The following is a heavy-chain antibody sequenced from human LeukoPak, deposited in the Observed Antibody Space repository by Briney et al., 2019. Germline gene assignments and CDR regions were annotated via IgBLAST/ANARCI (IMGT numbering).Heavy chain of an antibody. CDR3: ARDQDGYNSGYFDY. V-gene: IGHV4-61*02. D-gene: IGHD5-24*01. CDR2: IYTSGST. CDR1: GGSISSGSYY. Sequence: SETLSLTCTVSGGSISSGSYYWSWIRQPAGKGLEWIGRIYTSGSTNYNPSIKSRVTISVDTSKNQFSLKLSSVTAADTAVYYCARDQDGYNSGYFDYWGQGTLVTVSS. J-gene: IGHJ4*02.